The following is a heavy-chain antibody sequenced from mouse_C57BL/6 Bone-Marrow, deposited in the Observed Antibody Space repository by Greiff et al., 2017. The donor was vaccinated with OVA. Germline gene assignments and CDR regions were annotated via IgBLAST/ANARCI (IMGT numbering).Heavy chain of an antibody. D-gene: IGHD2-1*01. CDR1: GISITTGNYR. CDR3: ARALGDYGNFDY. V-gene: IGHV3-5*01. CDR2: IYYSGTI. J-gene: IGHJ2*01. Sequence: EVKLQESGPGLVKPSQTVFLTCTVTGISITTGNYRWSWIRQFPGNKLEWIGYIYYSGTITYNPSLTSRTTITRDTPKNQFFLEMNSLTAEDTATYYCARALGDYGNFDYWGQGTTLTVSS.